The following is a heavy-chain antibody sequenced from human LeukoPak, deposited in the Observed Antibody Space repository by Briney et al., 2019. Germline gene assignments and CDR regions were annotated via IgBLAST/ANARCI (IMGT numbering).Heavy chain of an antibody. CDR2: ISYDGSNK. CDR1: GFTFSSYG. J-gene: IGHJ4*02. Sequence: GGSLRLSCAASGFTFSSYGMHWVRQAPGKGLEWVAVISYDGSNKYYADSVKGRFTISRDNSKNTLYLQMNSLRAEDTAVYCCAKGGGDPLLDYWGQGTLVTVSS. D-gene: IGHD4-17*01. CDR3: AKGGGDPLLDY. V-gene: IGHV3-30*18.